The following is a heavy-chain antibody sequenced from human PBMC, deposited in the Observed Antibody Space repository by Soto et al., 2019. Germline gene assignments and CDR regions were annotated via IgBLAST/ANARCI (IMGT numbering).Heavy chain of an antibody. CDR1: GFTFSSYG. CDR2: ISYDGSNK. D-gene: IGHD2-15*01. V-gene: IGHV3-30*18. J-gene: IGHJ3*02. Sequence: QVQLVESGGGVVQPGRSLRLSCAASGFTFSSYGMHWVRQAPGKGLEWVAVISYDGSNKYYADSVKGRFTISRDNSKNTLYLQMNSLRAEDTAVYYCAKDRGEYCSGGSCYLNEDAFDIWGQGTMVTVSS. CDR3: AKDRGEYCSGGSCYLNEDAFDI.